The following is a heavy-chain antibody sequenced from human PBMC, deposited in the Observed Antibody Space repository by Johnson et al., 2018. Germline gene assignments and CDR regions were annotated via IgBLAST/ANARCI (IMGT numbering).Heavy chain of an antibody. D-gene: IGHD1-26*01. V-gene: IGHV4-34*01. CDR3: ARAPLGATRTQYFQH. CDR2: INYSAST. Sequence: QVQLQQWGAGLSKPSETLSLTCAVYGGSFSDYYWSWIRQPPGKGLEWIGEINYSASTNYNPSLKSRVTISVDTSKNQFSLKLSSVIAADTAVYYCARAPLGATRTQYFQHWGQGTLVIVSS. CDR1: GGSFSDYY. J-gene: IGHJ1*01.